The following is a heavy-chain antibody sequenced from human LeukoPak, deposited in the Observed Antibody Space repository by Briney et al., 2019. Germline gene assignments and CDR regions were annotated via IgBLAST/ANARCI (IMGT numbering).Heavy chain of an antibody. J-gene: IGHJ4*02. D-gene: IGHD3-9*01. V-gene: IGHV4-34*01. Sequence: SETLSLTCAVYGGSFSGYYWSWIRQPPGKGLEWIGEINHSGSTNYNPSLKGRVTISVDTSKNQFSLKLSSATAADTAVYYCARGDYDILTGYYLRYFDYWGQGTLVTVSS. CDR3: ARGDYDILTGYYLRYFDY. CDR2: INHSGST. CDR1: GGSFSGYY.